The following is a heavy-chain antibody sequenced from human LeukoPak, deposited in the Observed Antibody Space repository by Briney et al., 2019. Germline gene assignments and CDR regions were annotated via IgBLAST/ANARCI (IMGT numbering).Heavy chain of an antibody. CDR3: AKAGTQQWLLFVGVY. CDR1: GFTFSTNW. J-gene: IGHJ4*02. V-gene: IGHV3-74*01. D-gene: IGHD6-19*01. Sequence: GGSLRLSCAASGFTFSTNWMHWVRQAPGKGLVWVSRINGDGSRTNYADSVKGRFTISRDNSKNTLYLQMNSLRVEDTAMYYCAKAGTQQWLLFVGVYWGQGALVTVSS. CDR2: INGDGSRT.